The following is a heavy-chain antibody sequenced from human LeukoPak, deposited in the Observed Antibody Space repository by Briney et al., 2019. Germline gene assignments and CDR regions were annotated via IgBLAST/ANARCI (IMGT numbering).Heavy chain of an antibody. J-gene: IGHJ6*03. D-gene: IGHD6-19*01. CDR3: ARTLRIAVAGTVYYYYYMDV. V-gene: IGHV1-8*01. Sequence: ASVKVSCKASGYTFTSYDINWVRQATGQGLEWMGWMNPNSGNTGYAQKFQGRVTMTRNTSISTAYMELSSLRSEDTAVYYCARTLRIAVAGTVYYYYYMDVWGKRTTVTVSS. CDR1: GYTFTSYD. CDR2: MNPNSGNT.